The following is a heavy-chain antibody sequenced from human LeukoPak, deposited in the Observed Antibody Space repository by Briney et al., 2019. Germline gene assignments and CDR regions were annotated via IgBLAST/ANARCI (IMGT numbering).Heavy chain of an antibody. CDR2: IIPIFGTA. CDR3: ARGGTLPLRPDDY. CDR1: GGTFSSYA. J-gene: IGHJ4*02. D-gene: IGHD3-16*01. Sequence: ASVKVSCKASGGTFSSYAISWVRQAPGQGLEWMGGIIPIFGTANYAQKFQGRVTMTRDTATSTVYMELSSLTSEDTAVYFCARGGTLPLRPDDYWGQGTLVTVSS. V-gene: IGHV1-69*05.